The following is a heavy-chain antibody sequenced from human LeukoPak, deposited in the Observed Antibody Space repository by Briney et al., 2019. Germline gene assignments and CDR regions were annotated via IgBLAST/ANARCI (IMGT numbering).Heavy chain of an antibody. J-gene: IGHJ5*02. D-gene: IGHD3-10*01. CDR2: INHSGST. V-gene: IGHV4-34*01. CDR1: GGSFSGYY. CDR3: ARKRITMVRGAGNWFDP. Sequence: SETLSLTCAVYGGSFSGYYWSWIRQPPGKGLEWIGEINHSGSTNYNPSLKSRVTISVDTSKNQFSLKLNSVTAADTAVYYCARKRITMVRGAGNWFDPWGQGTLVTVSS.